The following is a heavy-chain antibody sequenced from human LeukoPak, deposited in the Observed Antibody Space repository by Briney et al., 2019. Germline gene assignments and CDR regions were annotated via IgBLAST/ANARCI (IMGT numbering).Heavy chain of an antibody. J-gene: IGHJ6*03. Sequence: GGSLRLSCAASGFTFSSYAMSWVRQAPGKGLEWVSAISGSGGSTYYADSAKGRFTISRDNSKNTLYLQMNSLRAEDTAVYYCAKQGRDWLRDYYYYMDVWGKGTTVTISS. CDR2: ISGSGGST. CDR1: GFTFSSYA. V-gene: IGHV3-23*01. CDR3: AKQGRDWLRDYYYYMDV. D-gene: IGHD3-9*01.